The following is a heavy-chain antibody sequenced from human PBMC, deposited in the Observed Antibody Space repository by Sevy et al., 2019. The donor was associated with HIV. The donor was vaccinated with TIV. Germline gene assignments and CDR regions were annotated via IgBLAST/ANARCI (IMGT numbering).Heavy chain of an antibody. Sequence: GVSLRLSCAASGFTFSRSSMNWVRLAPGKGLEWLSSISYSGSHIYYADSLRGRFSISRDNAKSSLYLQMNSLRAEDTAVYYCARGVGANAQFDYWGRGTLVTVSS. J-gene: IGHJ4*02. CDR3: ARGVGANAQFDY. V-gene: IGHV3-21*01. D-gene: IGHD2-8*01. CDR1: GFTFSRSS. CDR2: ISYSGSHI.